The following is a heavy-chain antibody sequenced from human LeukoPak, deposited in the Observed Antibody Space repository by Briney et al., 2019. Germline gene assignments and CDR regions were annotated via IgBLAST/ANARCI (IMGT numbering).Heavy chain of an antibody. Sequence: GGSLRLSCAASGFTFSNAWMSCVRQAPGKGLEWVGRIKSKTDGGTTDYAAPVKGRFTISRDDSKNTLYLQMNSLKTEDTAVYYCTTNYYDSSGYYSDYWGQGTLVTVSS. J-gene: IGHJ4*02. CDR2: IKSKTDGGTT. CDR1: GFTFSNAW. V-gene: IGHV3-15*01. D-gene: IGHD3-22*01. CDR3: TTNYYDSSGYYSDY.